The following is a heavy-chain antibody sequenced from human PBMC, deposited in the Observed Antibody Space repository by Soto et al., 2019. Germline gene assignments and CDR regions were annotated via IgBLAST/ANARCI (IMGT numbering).Heavy chain of an antibody. CDR3: ARFGLQPGSDYYYGMDV. D-gene: IGHD4-4*01. V-gene: IGHV1-2*02. CDR1: GYSFTGYY. J-gene: IGHJ6*02. CDR2: INPNSGGT. Sequence: GXSVKGSCRASGYSFTGYYMHWVRQNPGQGLEWMGWINPNSGGTNYAQKFQGRVTMTRDTSISTAYMELSRLRSDDTAVYYCARFGLQPGSDYYYGMDVWGQGPTVTVSS.